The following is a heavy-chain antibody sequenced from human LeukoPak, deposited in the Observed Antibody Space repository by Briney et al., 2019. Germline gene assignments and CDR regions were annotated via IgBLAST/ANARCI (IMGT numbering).Heavy chain of an antibody. CDR2: IYYSGST. CDR3: ARIVVTMVRGIDY. Sequence: SQTLSLTCTVSGGSISSGGYYWSWIRQHPGKGLEWIGYIYYSGSTYYNPSLKSRVTISVDTSKNQFSLKLSSVTAADTAVYYCARIVVTMVRGIDYWGQGTLVTVSS. J-gene: IGHJ4*02. D-gene: IGHD3-10*01. V-gene: IGHV4-31*03. CDR1: GGSISSGGYY.